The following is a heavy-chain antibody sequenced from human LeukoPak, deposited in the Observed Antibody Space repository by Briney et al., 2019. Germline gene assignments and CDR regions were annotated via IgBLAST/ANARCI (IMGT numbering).Heavy chain of an antibody. CDR3: ARVRMVRGFFFDY. D-gene: IGHD3-10*01. Sequence: GGSLRLSCAASGFTFSSYAMHWVRQAPGKGLEWVAVISYDGSNKYYADSVKGRFTISRDNSKNTLYLQMNSLRAEDTAVYYCARVRMVRGFFFDYWGQGTLVTVSS. J-gene: IGHJ4*02. CDR1: GFTFSSYA. V-gene: IGHV3-30-3*01. CDR2: ISYDGSNK.